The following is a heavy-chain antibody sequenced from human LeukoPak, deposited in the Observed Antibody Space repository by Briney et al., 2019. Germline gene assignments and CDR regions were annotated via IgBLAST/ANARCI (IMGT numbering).Heavy chain of an antibody. D-gene: IGHD2-2*01. CDR3: ARDLWQVVVVPAAIEFDY. CDR1: GGTFSSYA. Sequence: EASVKVSCKASGGTFSSYAISWVRQAPGQGLEWMGGIIPIFGTANYAQKFQGRVTMTRDTSISTAYMELSRLRSDDTAVYYCARDLWQVVVVPAAIEFDYWGQGTLVTVSS. CDR2: IIPIFGTA. V-gene: IGHV1-69*05. J-gene: IGHJ4*02.